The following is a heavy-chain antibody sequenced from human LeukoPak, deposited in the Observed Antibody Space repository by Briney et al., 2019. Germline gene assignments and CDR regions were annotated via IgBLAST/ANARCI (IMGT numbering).Heavy chain of an antibody. CDR1: GFTFSSSV. Sequence: GGSLRLSCVASGFTFSSSVMSWVRQAPGQGLEWVSTFSGTSGNIYYVDSVKGRFTISRDNSKNTLYLQMNSLRAEDTALYYCAKREARSFEFWGQGTLVTVSS. D-gene: IGHD3-10*01. J-gene: IGHJ4*02. CDR2: FSGTSGNI. V-gene: IGHV3-23*01. CDR3: AKREARSFEF.